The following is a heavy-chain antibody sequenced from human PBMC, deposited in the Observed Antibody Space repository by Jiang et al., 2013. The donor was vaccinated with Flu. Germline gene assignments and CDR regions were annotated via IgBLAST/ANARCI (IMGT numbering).Heavy chain of an antibody. V-gene: IGHV4-59*01. D-gene: IGHD2-2*02. Sequence: LLKPSETLSLTCTVSGGSISSSCWSWIRQPPGKGLEWIGYIYYSGSTYYNPSLKSRVTISVDTSKNQFSLKLSSVTAADTAVYYCARYQLLYGYYFDYWGQGTLVTVSS. CDR1: GGSISSSC. CDR3: ARYQLLYGYYFDY. J-gene: IGHJ4*02. CDR2: IYYSGST.